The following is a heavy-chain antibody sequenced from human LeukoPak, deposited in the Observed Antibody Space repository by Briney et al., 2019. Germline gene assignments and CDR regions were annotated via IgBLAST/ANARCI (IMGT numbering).Heavy chain of an antibody. CDR3: ARGGGLDV. J-gene: IGHJ6*02. CDR2: INHSGST. CDR1: GGSFSDHY. Sequence: SETLSLTCAVYGGSFSDHYWSWIRQPPGKGLEWIGEINHSGSTNYNPSLKSRLTISVDTSKNQFSLKLSSVTAADTAVYYCARGGGLDVWGQGATVTVSS. V-gene: IGHV4-34*01.